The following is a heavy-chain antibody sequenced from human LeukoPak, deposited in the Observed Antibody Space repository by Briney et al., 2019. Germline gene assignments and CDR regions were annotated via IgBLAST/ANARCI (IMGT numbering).Heavy chain of an antibody. CDR3: ARGGYSYGYFDY. Sequence: GGSLRLSCAASGFTFSGSTMHWVRQASGKGLEWVGRIRSRANSYATTYAASVSGRFTISIDDSKNTAYLQMNSLKTEDTAVYYCARGGYSYGYFDYWGQGTLVTVSS. CDR2: IRSRANSYAT. J-gene: IGHJ4*02. CDR1: GFTFSGST. V-gene: IGHV3-73*01. D-gene: IGHD5-18*01.